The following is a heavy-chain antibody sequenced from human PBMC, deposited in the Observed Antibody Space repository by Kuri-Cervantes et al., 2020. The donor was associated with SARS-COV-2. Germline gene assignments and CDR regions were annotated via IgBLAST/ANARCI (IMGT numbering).Heavy chain of an antibody. CDR2: TSTSGSNM. CDR1: GFTFSDYY. Sequence: LSLTCAASGFTFSDYYMSWIRQAPGKGLEWVSYTSTSGSNMYFADSVTGRFTISRDNAKNSLYLQMNSLRAEDTAVYYCVRGRIVGATTGGGYMDVWGQGTTVTVSS. D-gene: IGHD1-26*01. V-gene: IGHV3-11*04. CDR3: VRGRIVGATTGGGYMDV. J-gene: IGHJ6*02.